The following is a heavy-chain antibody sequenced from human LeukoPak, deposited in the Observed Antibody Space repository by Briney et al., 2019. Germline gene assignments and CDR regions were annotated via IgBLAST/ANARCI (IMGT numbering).Heavy chain of an antibody. CDR1: GGSISSGSYY. CDR2: IYTSGST. CDR3: AREGIAAAVMS. Sequence: SETLSLTCTVSGGSISSGSYYWSWIRQPAGKGLEWIGRIYTSGSTNYNPSLKSRVTVSVDTSKNQFSLKLSSVTAADTAVYHCAREGIAAAVMSWGQGTLVTVSS. V-gene: IGHV4-61*02. D-gene: IGHD6-13*01. J-gene: IGHJ4*02.